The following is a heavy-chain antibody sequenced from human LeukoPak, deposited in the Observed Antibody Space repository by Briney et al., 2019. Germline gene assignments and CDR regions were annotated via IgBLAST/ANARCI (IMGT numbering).Heavy chain of an antibody. V-gene: IGHV3-9*01. CDR1: GFTFDDYA. D-gene: IGHD2-2*01. Sequence: GRSLRLSCAASGFTFDDYAMHWVRQAPGKGLEWVSGISWNSGSIGYADSVKGRFTISRDNAKNSLYLQMNSLRAEDTALYYCAKAKGPVEYKPWYFDDWGQGTLVTVSS. J-gene: IGHJ4*02. CDR2: ISWNSGSI. CDR3: AKAKGPVEYKPWYFDD.